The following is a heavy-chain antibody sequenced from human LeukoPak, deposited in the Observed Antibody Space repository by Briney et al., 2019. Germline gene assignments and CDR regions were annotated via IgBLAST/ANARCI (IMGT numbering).Heavy chain of an antibody. V-gene: IGHV4-39*01. Sequence: SETLSLTCTVSGGSISSSSYYWGWIRQPPGKGLEWIGSIYYSGSTYYNPSLKSRVTISVDTSKNQFSLKLSSVTAADTAVYYCAGTAGPYDYVWGSYRYGAFDIWGQGTMVTVS. CDR2: IYYSGST. CDR1: GGSISSSSYY. D-gene: IGHD3-16*02. J-gene: IGHJ3*02. CDR3: AGTAGPYDYVWGSYRYGAFDI.